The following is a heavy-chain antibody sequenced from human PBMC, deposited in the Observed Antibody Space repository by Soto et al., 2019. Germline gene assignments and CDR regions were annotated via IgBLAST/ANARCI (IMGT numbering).Heavy chain of an antibody. V-gene: IGHV3-23*01. J-gene: IGHJ4*02. CDR2: ISTSGGST. CDR1: GFTFSSYV. D-gene: IGHD4-4*01. CDR3: ARALYSNYFLSLGY. Sequence: EEQLLASGGGLVQPGGSLRLSCAASGFTFSSYVMSWVRQAPGKGLDWVSSISTSGGSTYYADSVKGRFTISRDNSKNTLYLQMNSLRAEDTAIYYCARALYSNYFLSLGYWGQGTLVTVSS.